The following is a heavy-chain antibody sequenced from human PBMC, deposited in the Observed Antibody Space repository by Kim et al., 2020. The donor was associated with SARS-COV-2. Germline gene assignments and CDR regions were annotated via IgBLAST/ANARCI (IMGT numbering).Heavy chain of an antibody. J-gene: IGHJ4*02. CDR1: GFTFNIYA. CDR3: ATDWGKVGVTTVYGL. CDR2: ITGSSGNT. V-gene: IGHV3-23*01. Sequence: GGSLRLSCAASGFTFNIYAMSWVRQAPGKGLEWVSTITGSSGNTYYADSVKGRFTISRDNSKNTLYLQISSLRAEDTAVYYCATDWGKVGVTTVYGLWGQGTQVIVSS. D-gene: IGHD1-26*01.